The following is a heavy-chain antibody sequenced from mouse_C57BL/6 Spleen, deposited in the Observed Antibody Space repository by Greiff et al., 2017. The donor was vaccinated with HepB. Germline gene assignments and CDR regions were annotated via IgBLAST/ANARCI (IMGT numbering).Heavy chain of an antibody. CDR3: ARGGITTPRGWYFDV. CDR1: GYTFTTYP. Sequence: VKLMESGAELVKPGASVKMSCKASGYTFTTYPIEWMKQNHGKSLEWIGNFHPYNDDTKYNEKFKGKATLTVEKSSSTVYLELSRLTSDDSAVYYCARGGITTPRGWYFDVWGTGTTVTVSS. D-gene: IGHD1-1*01. J-gene: IGHJ1*03. CDR2: FHPYNDDT. V-gene: IGHV1-47*01.